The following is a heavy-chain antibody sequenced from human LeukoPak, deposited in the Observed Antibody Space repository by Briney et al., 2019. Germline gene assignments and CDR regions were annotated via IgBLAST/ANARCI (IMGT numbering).Heavy chain of an antibody. CDR1: GYSFTSYW. CDR3: ATLGYCSSTSCHTHDAFDI. Sequence: GESLKISCKGSGYSFTSYWIGWVRQMPGKGLEWMGIIYPGDSDTRYSPSFQGQVTISADKSISTAYLQWSSLKASDTAMYYCATLGYCSSTSCHTHDAFDIWGQGTMVTVSS. CDR2: IYPGDSDT. D-gene: IGHD2-2*01. J-gene: IGHJ3*02. V-gene: IGHV5-51*01.